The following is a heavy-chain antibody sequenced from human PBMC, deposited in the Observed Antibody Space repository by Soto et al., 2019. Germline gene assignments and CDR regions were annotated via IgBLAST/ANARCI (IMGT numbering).Heavy chain of an antibody. CDR3: ARQPYYDSSGFSS. D-gene: IGHD3-22*01. Sequence: PSETLSLTCTVSGGSISSSSYYWGWIRQPPGKGLEWIGSIYYSGSTHYNPSLKSRVTISVDTSKNQFSLKLSSVTAADTAVYYCARQPYYDSSGFSSWGQGTLVTVSS. V-gene: IGHV4-39*01. CDR1: GGSISSSSYY. J-gene: IGHJ4*02. CDR2: IYYSGST.